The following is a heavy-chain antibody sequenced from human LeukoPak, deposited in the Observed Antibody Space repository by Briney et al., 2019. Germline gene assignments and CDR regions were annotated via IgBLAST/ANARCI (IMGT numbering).Heavy chain of an antibody. J-gene: IGHJ4*02. V-gene: IGHV3-30*03. Sequence: GGSRRLSCAAPGFTFSSNGLHWVRKAPGKGLEWVAVISNDGSNKYYADSVKGRFTISRDNSKNTLYLQMNSLRAEDTAVYYCASSSFYDSSGYSYYFDYWGQGTLVTVSS. CDR1: GFTFSSNG. CDR3: ASSSFYDSSGYSYYFDY. CDR2: ISNDGSNK. D-gene: IGHD3-22*01.